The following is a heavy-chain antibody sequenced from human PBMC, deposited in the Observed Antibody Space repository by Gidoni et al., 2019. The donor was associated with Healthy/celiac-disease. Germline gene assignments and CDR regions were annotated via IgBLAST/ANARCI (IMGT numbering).Heavy chain of an antibody. D-gene: IGHD2-2*01. Sequence: QLQLQESGPGLVKPSETLSLTCTVSGGSISSSSYYWGWIRQPPGKGLEWIGSIYYSGSTYYNPSLKSGVTISVDTSKNQFSLKLSSVTAADTAVYYCARTGIVVVPAAALDWFDPWGQGTLVTVSS. V-gene: IGHV4-39*01. CDR2: IYYSGST. J-gene: IGHJ5*02. CDR3: ARTGIVVVPAAALDWFDP. CDR1: GGSISSSSYY.